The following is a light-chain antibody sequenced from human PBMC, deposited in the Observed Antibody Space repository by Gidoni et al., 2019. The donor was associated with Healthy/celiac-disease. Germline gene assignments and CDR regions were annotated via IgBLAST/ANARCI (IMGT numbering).Light chain of an antibody. J-gene: IGKJ1*01. V-gene: IGKV1-5*03. CDR2: KAS. Sequence: DIQMTQSPSTLSASVGDRVTITCRASQSISSWLAWYQQKPGKAPKLLIYKASSLESGVPSRFRGSGSGTEFTLTISSLQPDDFATYYCQQYNSYSRTFXXXTKVEIK. CDR1: QSISSW. CDR3: QQYNSYSRT.